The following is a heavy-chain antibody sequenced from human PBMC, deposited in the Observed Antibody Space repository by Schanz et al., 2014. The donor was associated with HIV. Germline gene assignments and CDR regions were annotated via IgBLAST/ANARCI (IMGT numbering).Heavy chain of an antibody. CDR2: ISATGGST. CDR3: ARAPYTSGWYGVDY. V-gene: IGHV3-23*01. D-gene: IGHD6-19*01. CDR1: GFTFKSYA. Sequence: EVQLLESGGGLVQAGGSLRLSCAASGFTFKSYAMSWVRQAPGKGLEWVSAISATGGSTYYADSVKGRFTISRDNSKNTLYLQMNSLRPEDTAVYYCARAPYTSGWYGVDYWGQGTLVTVSS. J-gene: IGHJ4*02.